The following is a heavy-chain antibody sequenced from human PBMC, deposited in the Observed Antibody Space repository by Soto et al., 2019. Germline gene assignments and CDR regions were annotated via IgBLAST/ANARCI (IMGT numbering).Heavy chain of an antibody. CDR2: IYHSGST. Sequence: ETLSLTCAVSGCSISSSNWWSWVRQPPGKGLEWIGEIYHSGSTNYNPSLKRRVTISVDKSKNQFSLKLSSVTAADTAVYYCARLGGVDTAMPYYYYGMDVWGQGTTVTVS. V-gene: IGHV4-4*02. D-gene: IGHD5-18*01. CDR3: ARLGGVDTAMPYYYYGMDV. J-gene: IGHJ6*02. CDR1: GCSISSSNW.